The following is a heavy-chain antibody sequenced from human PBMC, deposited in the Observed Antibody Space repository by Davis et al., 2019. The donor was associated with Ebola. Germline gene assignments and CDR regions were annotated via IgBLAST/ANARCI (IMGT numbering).Heavy chain of an antibody. D-gene: IGHD3-22*01. J-gene: IGHJ5*02. V-gene: IGHV1-69*04. CDR3: ARAYYDSSGYDMNWFDP. CDR1: GGTFSSYA. CDR2: IIPILGIA. Sequence: SVKVSCKASGGTFSSYAISWVRQAPGQGLEWMGRIIPILGIANYAQKFQGRVTITADKSTSTAYMELSSLRSEDTAVYYCARAYYDSSGYDMNWFDPWGQGTLVTVSS.